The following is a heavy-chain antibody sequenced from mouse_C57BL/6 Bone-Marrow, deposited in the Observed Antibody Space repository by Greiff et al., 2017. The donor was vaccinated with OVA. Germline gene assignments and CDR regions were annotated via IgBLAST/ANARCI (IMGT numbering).Heavy chain of an antibody. CDR2: IAPETGAT. CDR1: GFNIKDDY. V-gene: IGHV14-4*01. Sequence: VQLQQSGAELVRPGASVKLSCTASGFNIKDDYMHWVKQRPEQGLEWIGWIAPETGATEYASKFQGKATITADTSSNTAYLQLSILTSEDTAVYYCTTFYYYGSSYYFDYWGQGTTLTVSS. CDR3: TTFYYYGSSYYFDY. D-gene: IGHD1-1*01. J-gene: IGHJ2*01.